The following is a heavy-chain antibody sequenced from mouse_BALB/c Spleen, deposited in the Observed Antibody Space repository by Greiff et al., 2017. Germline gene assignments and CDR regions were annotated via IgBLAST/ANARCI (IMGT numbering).Heavy chain of an antibody. V-gene: IGHV5-4*02. CDR2: ISDGGSYT. D-gene: IGHD1-2*01. CDR1: GFTFSDYY. J-gene: IGHJ1*01. CDR3: ARALLRDFDV. Sequence: EVQRVESGGGLVKPGGSLKLSCAASGFTFSDYYMYWVRQTPEKRLEWVATISDGGSYTYYPDSVKGRFTISRDNAKNNLYLQMSSLKSEDTAMYYCARALLRDFDVWGAGTTVTVSS.